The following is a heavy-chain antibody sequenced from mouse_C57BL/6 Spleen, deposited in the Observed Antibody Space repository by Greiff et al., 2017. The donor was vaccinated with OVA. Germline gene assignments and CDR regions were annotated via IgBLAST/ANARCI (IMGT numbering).Heavy chain of an antibody. CDR2: ISDGGSYT. V-gene: IGHV5-4*01. J-gene: IGHJ4*01. CDR3: ARDGGYDAMDY. CDR1: GFTFSSYA. Sequence: EVQLVESGGGLVKPGGSLKLSCAASGFTFSSYAMSWVRQTPEKRLEWVATISDGGSYTYYPDNVKGRFTISRDNAKNNLYLQMSHLKSEDTAMYYCARDGGYDAMDYWGQGTSDTVSS.